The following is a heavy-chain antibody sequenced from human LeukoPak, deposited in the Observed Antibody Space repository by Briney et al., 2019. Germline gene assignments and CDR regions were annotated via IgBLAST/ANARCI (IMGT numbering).Heavy chain of an antibody. D-gene: IGHD3-9*01. CDR3: ARSTSPVLRYFDWLAPFDY. J-gene: IGHJ4*02. Sequence: GGSLRLSCAASGFTFSSYWMSWVRQAPGKGLELVANIKQDGSEKYYVDSVKGRFTISSDNAKNSLYLQMNSLRAEDTAVYYCARSTSPVLRYFDWLAPFDYWGQGTLVTVSS. CDR1: GFTFSSYW. V-gene: IGHV3-7*03. CDR2: IKQDGSEK.